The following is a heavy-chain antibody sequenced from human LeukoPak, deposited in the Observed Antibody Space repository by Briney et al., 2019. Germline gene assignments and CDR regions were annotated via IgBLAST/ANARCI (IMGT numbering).Heavy chain of an antibody. Sequence: SETLSLTCTVSGGSISSSSYYWGWIRQPPGKGLEWIGSIYYSGSTYYNPSLKSRVTISVDTSKNQFSLKLSSVTAADTAVYYCARGRAMYSSSWPASDYWGQGTLVTVSS. CDR3: ARGRAMYSSSWPASDY. CDR1: GGSISSSSYY. CDR2: IYYSGST. V-gene: IGHV4-39*07. J-gene: IGHJ4*02. D-gene: IGHD6-13*01.